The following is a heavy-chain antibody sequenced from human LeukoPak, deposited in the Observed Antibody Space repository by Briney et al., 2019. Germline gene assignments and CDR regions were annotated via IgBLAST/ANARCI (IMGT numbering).Heavy chain of an antibody. J-gene: IGHJ5*02. Sequence: SETLSLTCTVSGGSISSGDYYWGWIRQPPGKGLEWIGYIYYSGSTYYNPSLKSRVTISVDTSKNQFSLKLSSVTAADTAVYYCARDQGYNWNWFDPWGQGTLVTVSS. D-gene: IGHD1-1*01. V-gene: IGHV4-30-4*08. CDR1: GGSISSGDYY. CDR2: IYYSGST. CDR3: ARDQGYNWNWFDP.